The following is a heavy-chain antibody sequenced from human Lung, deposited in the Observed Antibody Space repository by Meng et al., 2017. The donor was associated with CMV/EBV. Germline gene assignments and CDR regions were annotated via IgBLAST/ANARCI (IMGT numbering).Heavy chain of an antibody. CDR3: ARGINGGCGD. J-gene: IGHJ4*02. CDR2: TYYRSKWYH. CDR1: GDSVSSNSAA. V-gene: IGHV6-1*01. Sequence: GQLQQEGPGLVKPSQTLSLTCAISGDSVSSNSAAWHWIRQSPSRGLEWLGRTYYRSKWYHEYAVSVKSRITISPDTPKNQFSLQLNSMTPEDTAVYYCARGINGGCGDWGQGTLVTVSS. D-gene: IGHD4-23*01.